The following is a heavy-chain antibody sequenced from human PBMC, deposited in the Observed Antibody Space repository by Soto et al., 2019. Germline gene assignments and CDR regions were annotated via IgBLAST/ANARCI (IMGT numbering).Heavy chain of an antibody. D-gene: IGHD6-13*01. CDR3: ASGEALVVRPKKDCFDL. V-gene: IGHV1-69*13. J-gene: IGHJ3*01. CDR2: IIPHFATT. Sequence: SVPVSCMASLGTFSHYAFSWVRQAPAQGLEWMGAIIPHFATTRYAQNTKGRFTITAADYTRIAYLNLNGTTSEDTAMYYCASGEALVVRPKKDCFDLWGQGTMVTVSS. CDR1: LGTFSHYA.